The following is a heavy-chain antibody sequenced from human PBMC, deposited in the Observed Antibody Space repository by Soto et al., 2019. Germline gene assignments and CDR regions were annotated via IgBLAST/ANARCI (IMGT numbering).Heavy chain of an antibody. V-gene: IGHV3-23*01. D-gene: IGHD2-15*01. CDR1: GFTFSSYA. Sequence: VQLLESGGGLVQPGGSLRLSCAASGFTFSSYAMSWVRQAPGKGLEWVSAISGSGGSTYYADSVKGRFTISRDNSKNTLYLQMNSLRAEDTAVYYCASYCSGGSCYPYYFDYWGQGTLVTVSS. CDR3: ASYCSGGSCYPYYFDY. J-gene: IGHJ4*02. CDR2: ISGSGGST.